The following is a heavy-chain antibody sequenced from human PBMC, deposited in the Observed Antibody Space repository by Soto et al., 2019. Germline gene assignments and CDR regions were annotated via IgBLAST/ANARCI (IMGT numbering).Heavy chain of an antibody. J-gene: IGHJ6*02. V-gene: IGHV3-23*01. Sequence: GGSLRLSCAASGFTFSSYAMGWVRQAPGKGLEWVSAISGSGGSTYYADSVKGRFTISRDNSKNTLYLQMNSLRAEDTAVYYCAKDLGYCSGGSCLPYYYGMDVWGQGTTVTVSS. D-gene: IGHD2-15*01. CDR2: ISGSGGST. CDR3: AKDLGYCSGGSCLPYYYGMDV. CDR1: GFTFSSYA.